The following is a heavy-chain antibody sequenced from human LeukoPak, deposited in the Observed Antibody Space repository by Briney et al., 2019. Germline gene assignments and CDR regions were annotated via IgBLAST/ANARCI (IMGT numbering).Heavy chain of an antibody. CDR2: ISPHKGNT. CDR3: ARDQQQGDHYSFYYMDF. D-gene: IGHD1/OR15-1a*01. CDR1: GYTFSNHG. J-gene: IGHJ6*03. V-gene: IGHV1-18*01. Sequence: ASVTVSCKGTGYTFSNHGITWVRQAPGQGLEWIGWISPHKGNTNYQQRLQGRLIMTTDASTSTAYMELRDLRSDDTATYYCARDQQQGDHYSFYYMDFWGEGTTVIVSS.